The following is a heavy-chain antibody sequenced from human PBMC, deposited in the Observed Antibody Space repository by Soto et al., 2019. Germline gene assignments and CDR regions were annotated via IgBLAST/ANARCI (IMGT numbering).Heavy chain of an antibody. D-gene: IGHD2-2*01. CDR3: ARDIVVVPAAYNWFDP. CDR1: GGSFSGYY. V-gene: IGHV4-34*01. J-gene: IGHJ5*02. Sequence: SETLSLTCAVYGGSFSGYYWSWIRQPPGKGLEWIGEINHSGSTNYNPSLKSRVTISVDTSKNQFSLKLSSVTAADTAVYYCARDIVVVPAAYNWFDPWGQGTLVTVSS. CDR2: INHSGST.